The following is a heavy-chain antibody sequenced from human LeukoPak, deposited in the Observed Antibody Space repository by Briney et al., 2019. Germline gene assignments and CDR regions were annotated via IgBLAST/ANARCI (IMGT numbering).Heavy chain of an antibody. Sequence: SETLSLTCAVSGYSISSGYYWGRIRQPPGKGLEWIGSIYHSGSTYYNPSLKSRVTISVDTSKNQFSLKLSSVTAADTAVYYCARDQLLWFGELQMAYGMDVWGKGTTVTVSS. CDR3: ARDQLLWFGELQMAYGMDV. CDR2: IYHSGST. V-gene: IGHV4-38-2*02. J-gene: IGHJ6*04. CDR1: GYSISSGYY. D-gene: IGHD3-10*01.